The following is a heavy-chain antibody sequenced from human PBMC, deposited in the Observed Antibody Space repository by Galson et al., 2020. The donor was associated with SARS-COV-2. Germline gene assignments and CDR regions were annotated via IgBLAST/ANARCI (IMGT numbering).Heavy chain of an antibody. V-gene: IGHV4-4*07. CDR3: ARDPKYYDVWSGYYNPYYYGMDV. Sequence: ETSETLSLTCTASGGSISRYSWSWIRQPAGKGLEWIGRIYTSGSTNYNPSLKSRVTMSVDTSKNQFSLKLSSVTAADTAVYYCARDPKYYDVWSGYYNPYYYGMDVWGQGTTVTVSS. CDR1: GGSISRYS. D-gene: IGHD3-3*01. CDR2: IYTSGST. J-gene: IGHJ6*02.